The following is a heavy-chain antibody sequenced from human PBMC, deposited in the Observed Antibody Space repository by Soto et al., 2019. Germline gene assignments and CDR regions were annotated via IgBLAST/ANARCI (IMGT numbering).Heavy chain of an antibody. CDR1: GFTFTWYS. Sequence: GGSLRLSCAASGFTFTWYSMNWVRQAPGKGLEWVSSISSTTNYIYYGDSMKGRFTISRDNAKNSLCLEMNSLRAEDTAVYYCARESEDLTSNFDYWGQGTLVTVSS. CDR3: ARESEDLTSNFDY. J-gene: IGHJ4*02. CDR2: ISSTTNYI. V-gene: IGHV3-21*06.